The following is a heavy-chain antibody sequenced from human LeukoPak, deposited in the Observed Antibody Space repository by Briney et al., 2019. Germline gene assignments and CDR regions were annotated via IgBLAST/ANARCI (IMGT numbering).Heavy chain of an antibody. CDR2: ISGSGGST. CDR1: GFTFSSYA. CDR3: ARDGLDYYGSGSYYSYYYYYGMDV. D-gene: IGHD3-10*01. Sequence: GGSLRLSCAASGFTFSSYAMSWVRQAPGKGLEWVSAISGSGGSTYYADSVKGRFTISRDNSKNTLYLQMNSLRAEDTAVYYCARDGLDYYGSGSYYSYYYYYGMDVWGQGTTVTVSS. J-gene: IGHJ6*02. V-gene: IGHV3-23*01.